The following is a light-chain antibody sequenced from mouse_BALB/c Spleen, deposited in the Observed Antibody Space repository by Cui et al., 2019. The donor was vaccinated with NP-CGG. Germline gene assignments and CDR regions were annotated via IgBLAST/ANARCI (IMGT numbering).Light chain of an antibody. CDR2: GTN. CDR3: ALWYSNHWV. V-gene: IGLV1*01. CDR1: TGAVTTSNY. Sequence: QAVVTQESALTTSPGETVTLTCRSSTGAVTTSNYANWVQEKPDHFFTGLIGGTNNRPLSVPARFSGSLIGDKAALTITGAQTEDEAIYFCALWYSNHWVFGGGTKLTVL. J-gene: IGLJ1*01.